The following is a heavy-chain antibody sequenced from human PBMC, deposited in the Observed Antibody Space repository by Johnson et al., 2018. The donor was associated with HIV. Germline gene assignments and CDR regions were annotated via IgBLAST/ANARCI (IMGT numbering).Heavy chain of an antibody. V-gene: IGHV3-30-3*01. J-gene: IGHJ3*02. Sequence: VQLVESGGGVVQPGRSLRLSCAASGFTFSSYAMHWVRQAPGKGLEWVAVISYDGSNKYYADSVKGRFTISRDSAKNSLYLQMNSLRAEDTAVYYCVRRRRDGDTFDIWGQGTMVTVSP. D-gene: IGHD5-24*01. CDR3: VRRRRDGDTFDI. CDR2: ISYDGSNK. CDR1: GFTFSSYA.